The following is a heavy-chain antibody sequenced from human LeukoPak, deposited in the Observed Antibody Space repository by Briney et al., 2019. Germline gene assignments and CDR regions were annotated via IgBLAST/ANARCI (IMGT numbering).Heavy chain of an antibody. CDR1: GFTFSHYT. J-gene: IGHJ4*02. CDR2: IRIKPYGGTT. Sequence: GGSLRLSCAASGFTFSHYTMNWVRQAPGKGLEWVGFIRIKPYGGTTEYAASVKGRFTISRDDSKSIVYLQMNSLKTEDTAVYYCTRDRRGDYPHFDYWGQGTLVTVSS. V-gene: IGHV3-49*04. D-gene: IGHD4-17*01. CDR3: TRDRRGDYPHFDY.